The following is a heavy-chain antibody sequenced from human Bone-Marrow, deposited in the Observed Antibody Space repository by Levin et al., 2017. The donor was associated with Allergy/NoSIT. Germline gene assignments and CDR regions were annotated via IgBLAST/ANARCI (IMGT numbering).Heavy chain of an antibody. V-gene: IGHV1-69*01. CDR1: GGSLNNYA. J-gene: IGHJ6*02. CDR3: SSGVRFLEWLSNPRHYYYYGMDV. CDR2: IIPSFGAT. Sequence: KISCKASGGSLNNYAISWVRQAPGQGLEWMGGIIPSFGATNYAQTFQDRVTITADESTNRAYMELRGLRSEDTAVYYCSSGVRFLEWLSNPRHYYYYGMDVWGQGTTVTVSS. D-gene: IGHD3-3*01.